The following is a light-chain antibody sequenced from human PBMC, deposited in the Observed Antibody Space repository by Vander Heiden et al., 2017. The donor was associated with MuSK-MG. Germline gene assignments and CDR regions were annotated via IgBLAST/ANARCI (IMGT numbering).Light chain of an antibody. CDR1: QTISNY. J-gene: IGKJ1*01. Sequence: DIQMTQSPSSLSASVEDRVTITWRASQTISNYLHWYQQKPGKAPKLLILVATILHRRVPSRFNDRGSPTAFTLTISRLKLADFPTSSCRQSDNDPRTFGQGTKVELK. CDR2: VAT. V-gene: IGKV1-39*01. CDR3: RQSDNDPRT.